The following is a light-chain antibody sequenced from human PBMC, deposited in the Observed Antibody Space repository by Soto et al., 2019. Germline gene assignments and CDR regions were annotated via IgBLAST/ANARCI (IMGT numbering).Light chain of an antibody. CDR1: QSVSSN. Sequence: EIVMTQSPATLSVSPGERATLSCRASQSVSSNLAWYQQKLGQPPRLLIYGASARATGIPARFSGSGSVTEVSLTISSRQSEDYAVYYCHQYNNWSPHIFGGGTKVEIK. J-gene: IGKJ4*01. CDR3: HQYNNWSPHI. V-gene: IGKV3-15*01. CDR2: GAS.